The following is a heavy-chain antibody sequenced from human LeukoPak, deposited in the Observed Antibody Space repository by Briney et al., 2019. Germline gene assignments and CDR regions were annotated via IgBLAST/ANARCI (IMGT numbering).Heavy chain of an antibody. D-gene: IGHD6-19*01. V-gene: IGHV1-69*06. CDR3: ASLAVAGPWDY. Sequence: SVKVSCKASGGTFSSYAISWVRQAPGQGLEWMGGIIPIFGTANYAQKFQGRVTITADKSTSSAYMELSSLRSEDTAVYYCASLAVAGPWDYWGQGTLVTVSS. CDR2: IIPIFGTA. J-gene: IGHJ4*02. CDR1: GGTFSSYA.